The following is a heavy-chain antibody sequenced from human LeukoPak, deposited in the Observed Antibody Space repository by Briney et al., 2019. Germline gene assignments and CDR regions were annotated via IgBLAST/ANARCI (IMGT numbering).Heavy chain of an antibody. CDR3: AKDHYDSSGIFDY. D-gene: IGHD3-22*01. CDR2: ISSSGSTI. V-gene: IGHV3-48*03. CDR1: GFTFSSYE. J-gene: IGHJ4*02. Sequence: GGSLRLSCAASGFTFSSYEMNWVRQAPGKGLEWVSYISSSGSTIYYADSVKGRFTISRDNSKNTLYLQMNSLRAEDTAVYYCAKDHYDSSGIFDYWGQGTLVTVSS.